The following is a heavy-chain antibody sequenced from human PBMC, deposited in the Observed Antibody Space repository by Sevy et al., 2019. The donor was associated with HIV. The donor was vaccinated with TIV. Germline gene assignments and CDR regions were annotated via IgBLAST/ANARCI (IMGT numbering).Heavy chain of an antibody. CDR2: IHFSWGT. Sequence: SETLSLTCTVSGGSISSSDSYWSWIRQPPGKGLEWIGYIHFSWGTYYNPFLKSRVAMSVDTSERQFSLRLSFMTAADTAVYYCANKRGYSHGPFDYWGQGALVTVSS. CDR3: ANKRGYSHGPFDY. CDR1: GGSISSSDSY. J-gene: IGHJ4*02. D-gene: IGHD5-12*01. V-gene: IGHV4-30-4*01.